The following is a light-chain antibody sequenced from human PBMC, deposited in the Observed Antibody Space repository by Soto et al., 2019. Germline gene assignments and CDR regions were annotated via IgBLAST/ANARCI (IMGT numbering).Light chain of an antibody. V-gene: IGKV3-15*01. J-gene: IGKJ4*01. CDR2: GAS. CDR1: QSVSST. CDR3: QQCNNWPPIT. Sequence: EIVITQSPATLSVSPGERATLSCRASQSVSSTLAWYQQKPGQAPRLLIYGASTRATGIPARFSGSGSGTDFTLTISSLQSEDFAVYYCQQCNNWPPITFGGETKVDI.